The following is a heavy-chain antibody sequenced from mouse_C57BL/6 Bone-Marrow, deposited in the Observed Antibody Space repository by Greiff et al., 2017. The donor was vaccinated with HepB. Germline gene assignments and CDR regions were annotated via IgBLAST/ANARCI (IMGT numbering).Heavy chain of an antibody. J-gene: IGHJ2*01. V-gene: IGHV5-6*01. CDR2: ISSGGSYT. CDR3: ARLDRSGYVDY. CDR1: GFTFSSYG. D-gene: IGHD3-2*02. Sequence: EVMLVESGGDLVKPGGSLKLSCAASGFTFSSYGMSWVRQTPDKRLEWVATISSGGSYTYYPDSVKGRFTISRDNAKNTLYLQLSSLKSEDTAMYYCARLDRSGYVDYWGQGTTLTVSA.